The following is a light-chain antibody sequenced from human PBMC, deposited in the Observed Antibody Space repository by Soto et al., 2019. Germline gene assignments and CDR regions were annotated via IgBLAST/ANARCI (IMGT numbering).Light chain of an antibody. Sequence: QSVLTQPASVSGSPGQSITISCTGTRRDVGGYDYVSWYQLHPGKAPKLMVFEVSNRPSGVSYRFSGSKSGNTASLTISGLQAEDEADYFCSSYSISTAYLFGTGTKAPS. CDR2: EVS. CDR1: RRDVGGYDY. J-gene: IGLJ1*01. V-gene: IGLV2-14*01. CDR3: SSYSISTAYL.